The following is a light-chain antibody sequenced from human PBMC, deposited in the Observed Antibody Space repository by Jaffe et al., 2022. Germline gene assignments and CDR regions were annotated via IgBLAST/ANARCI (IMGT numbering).Light chain of an antibody. V-gene: IGKV3-20*01. Sequence: EIVLTQSPGTLSLSPGERATLSCRASQSVSANYFAWYQQKPGQAPRLVIYGAYRRATGIPDRFSGSGSGTDFTLTISRLEPEDVAVYYCQQYGNAPYTFGQGTKLEIK. CDR1: QSVSANY. J-gene: IGKJ2*01. CDR3: QQYGNAPYT. CDR2: GAY.